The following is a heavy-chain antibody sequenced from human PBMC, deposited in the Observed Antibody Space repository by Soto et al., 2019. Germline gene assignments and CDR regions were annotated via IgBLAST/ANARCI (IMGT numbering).Heavy chain of an antibody. CDR1: GFTFSSYG. V-gene: IGHV3-33*01. CDR3: ARESEDLTSNFDY. CDR2: IWYDGTNK. J-gene: IGHJ4*02. Sequence: GGSLRLSCTASGFTFSSYGMHWVRQAPGKGLEWVAIIWYDGTNKYYTDSVKGRFTITRDISNNTLYLQMNSLRAEDTAVYYCARESEDLTSNFDYWGQGTLVTVSS.